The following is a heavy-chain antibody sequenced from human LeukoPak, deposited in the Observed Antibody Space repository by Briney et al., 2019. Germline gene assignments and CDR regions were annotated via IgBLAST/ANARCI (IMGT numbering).Heavy chain of an antibody. Sequence: GGSLRLSCAASGFTFSGYAMSWVRQAPGKGLEWVSAISGSGGSTYYADSVKGRFTISRDNSKNTLYLQMNSLRAEDTAVYYCAKKWGVGTTTLDYFDYWGQGTLVTVSS. CDR2: ISGSGGST. CDR3: AKKWGVGTTTLDYFDY. CDR1: GFTFSGYA. D-gene: IGHD1-26*01. J-gene: IGHJ4*02. V-gene: IGHV3-23*01.